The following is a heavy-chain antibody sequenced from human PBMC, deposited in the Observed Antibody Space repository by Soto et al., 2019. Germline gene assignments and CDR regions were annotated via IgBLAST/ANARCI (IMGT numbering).Heavy chain of an antibody. Sequence: LRLSCATPGLTFRSHVMSLASQAPGRGLEWLSSISGSCGSTYYAESVEGRFTISRDSSKNTLYLQMNSLRAEDTAVYYCARGHFHFPGVFDLWGQGTLVTVSS. CDR2: ISGSCGST. D-gene: IGHD3-10*01. V-gene: IGHV3-23*01. J-gene: IGHJ4*02. CDR3: ARGHFHFPGVFDL. CDR1: GLTFRSHV.